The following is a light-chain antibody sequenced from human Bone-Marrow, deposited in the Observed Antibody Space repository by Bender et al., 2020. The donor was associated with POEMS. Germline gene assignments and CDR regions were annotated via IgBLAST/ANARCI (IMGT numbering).Light chain of an antibody. V-gene: IGLV2-14*01. CDR2: EVT. CDR1: EVGRHDY. J-gene: IGLJ1*01. CDR3: STYTRRPTQV. Sequence: QSALAQPASVSGSPGQSITISCTGGEVGRHDYVSWYQHHPGKAPKLLIYEVTKRPSGVSYRFSGSKSGNTASLTISGLQTEDEADYHCSTYTRRPTQVFGTGTKVTVL.